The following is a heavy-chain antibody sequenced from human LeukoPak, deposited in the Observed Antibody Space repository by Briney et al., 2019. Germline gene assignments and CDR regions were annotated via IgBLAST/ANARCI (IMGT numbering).Heavy chain of an antibody. J-gene: IGHJ4*02. V-gene: IGHV1-2*02. CDR1: GYTFTGNY. D-gene: IGHD3-22*01. CDR3: ARVLGGYYDSSGYYAVDY. CDR2: INPNSGGT. Sequence: ASVKVSCKASGYTFTGNYMHWVRQAPGQGLEWMGWINPNSGGTNYAQKFQGRVTMTRDTSISTAYMELSRLRSDDTAVYYCARVLGGYYDSSGYYAVDYWGQGTLVTVSS.